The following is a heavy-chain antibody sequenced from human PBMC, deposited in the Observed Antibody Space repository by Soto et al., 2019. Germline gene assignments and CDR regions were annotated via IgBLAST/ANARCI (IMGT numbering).Heavy chain of an antibody. CDR1: GFILSDCA. CDR2: ISSSSSVI. J-gene: IGHJ6*03. CDR3: ARDLSWGSNWYYYMDV. D-gene: IGHD7-27*01. V-gene: IGHV3-48*01. Sequence: EVQLVESGGGLVQPGGSLRLSCATSGFILSDCAMNWVRQAPGKGLEWVSYISSSSSVIDYADSVKVRFTVSRDNGRNSLYLQMNSLRAEATAVYYCARDLSWGSNWYYYMDVWGKGTTVTVYS.